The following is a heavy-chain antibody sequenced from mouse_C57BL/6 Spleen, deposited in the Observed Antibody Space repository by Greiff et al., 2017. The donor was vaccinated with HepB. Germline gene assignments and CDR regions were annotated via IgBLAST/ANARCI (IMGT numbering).Heavy chain of an antibody. Sequence: QVQLQQPEAELVKPGASVKLSCKASGYTFTSYWMHWVKQRPGQGLEWIGMIHPNSGNTNYNEKFKSKATLTVDKSSSTAYMQLSSLTSEDSAVYYCARGTNGMDYWGQGTSVTVSS. D-gene: IGHD3-3*01. CDR2: IHPNSGNT. J-gene: IGHJ4*01. CDR3: ARGTNGMDY. V-gene: IGHV1-64*01. CDR1: GYTFTSYW.